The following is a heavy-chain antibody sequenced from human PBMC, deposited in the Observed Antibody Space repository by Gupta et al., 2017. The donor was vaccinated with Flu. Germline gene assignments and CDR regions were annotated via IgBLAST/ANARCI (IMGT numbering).Heavy chain of an antibody. Sequence: QVQLQESGPGLVKPSETLSLKCTASGGSVNIYYWSWLRQPAGKGLEWIGRIYSSGTTNYNASLKSRVTISLDSSKNQFSLKLKSVTAADTATYYCARVGSSSGWGHWIDPWGPGILVTVSS. D-gene: IGHD6-19*01. J-gene: IGHJ5*02. CDR2: IYSSGTT. CDR1: GGSVNIYY. V-gene: IGHV4-4*07. CDR3: ARVGSSSGWGHWIDP.